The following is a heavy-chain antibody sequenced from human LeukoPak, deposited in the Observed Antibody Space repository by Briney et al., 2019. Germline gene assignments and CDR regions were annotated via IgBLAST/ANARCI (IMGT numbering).Heavy chain of an antibody. CDR3: ARVLPVPYLLDS. Sequence: SETLSLTCGISGHSTTRGYYWAWFRQSPGKALEWIATFFQSEKSFYNASLKSRVLMSLDTSKSQFSLNLTSVTAADTAVYYCARVLPVPYLLDSWGQGTHVNVSS. CDR1: GHSTTRGYY. V-gene: IGHV4-38-2*01. J-gene: IGHJ4*02. D-gene: IGHD3-10*02. CDR2: FFQSEKS.